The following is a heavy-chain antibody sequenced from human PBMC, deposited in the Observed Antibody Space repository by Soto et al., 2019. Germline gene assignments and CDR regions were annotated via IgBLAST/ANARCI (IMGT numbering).Heavy chain of an antibody. Sequence: ASVKVSCKVSGYTLTELSMHWVRQAPGKGLEWMGGFDPEDGETIYAQKFQGRVTMTEDTSTDTAYMELSSLGSEDTAVYYCATHAYQRTTVTTFDYWGQGTLVTVSS. CDR1: GYTLTELS. V-gene: IGHV1-24*01. D-gene: IGHD4-17*01. CDR3: ATHAYQRTTVTTFDY. CDR2: FDPEDGET. J-gene: IGHJ4*02.